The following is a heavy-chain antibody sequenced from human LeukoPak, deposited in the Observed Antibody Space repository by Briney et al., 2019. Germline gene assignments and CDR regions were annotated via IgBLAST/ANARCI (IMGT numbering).Heavy chain of an antibody. CDR1: GGSTRSGRRH. D-gene: IGHD3-16*01. J-gene: IGHJ6*03. CDR2: LDESGRP. Sequence: SETLSLTCSVSGGSTRSGRRHWAWVRQPSGKGLKFIGSLDESGRPYYNAPLKSPVTISKDSSGKQLSLNLSCVTGADTAVYYCARDLGGYAFFMVVWGRGATVIVSS. CDR3: ARDLGGYAFFMVV. V-gene: IGHV4-39*07.